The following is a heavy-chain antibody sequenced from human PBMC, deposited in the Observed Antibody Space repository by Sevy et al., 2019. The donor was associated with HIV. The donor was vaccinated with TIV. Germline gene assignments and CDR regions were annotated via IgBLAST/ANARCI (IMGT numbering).Heavy chain of an antibody. D-gene: IGHD3-22*01. Sequence: GGSLRLSCAASAFTFSSYWMSWVRQAPGKGLEWVANIKQDGSEKYYVDSVKGRFTISRDNAKNSLYLQMNSLRAEDTAVYYCAREVKGYYDSSGYGRFDPWGQGTLVTVSS. CDR2: IKQDGSEK. CDR3: AREVKGYYDSSGYGRFDP. J-gene: IGHJ5*02. CDR1: AFTFSSYW. V-gene: IGHV3-7*03.